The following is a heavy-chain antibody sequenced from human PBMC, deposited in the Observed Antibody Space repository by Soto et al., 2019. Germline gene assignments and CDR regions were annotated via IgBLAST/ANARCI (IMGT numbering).Heavy chain of an antibody. D-gene: IGHD3-10*01. CDR2: ITRTSCGT. CDR1: GPTFPTYS. J-gene: IGHJ6*02. V-gene: IGHV1-2*02. Sequence: LVRVSSEASGPTFPTYSMHSLRQSPRHRRAWMGWITRTSCGTNYAQKLQGRVTMTRDTSISTAYMELSSLGSDDTAVYYCARPDAGGYSSNHHYYYSLDVWGQGTRGTVAS. CDR3: ARPDAGGYSSNHHYYYSLDV.